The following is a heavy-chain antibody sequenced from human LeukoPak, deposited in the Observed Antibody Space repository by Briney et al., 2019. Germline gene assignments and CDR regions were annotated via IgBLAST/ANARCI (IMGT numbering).Heavy chain of an antibody. CDR2: ISYDGSNK. V-gene: IGHV3-30*18. J-gene: IGHJ4*02. CDR1: GFTFSTYE. Sequence: GGSLRLSCAASGFTFSTYEMNRVRQPPGKGLEWVAVISYDGSNKYYTDSVKGRFTISRDNSKNTLYLQMNSLRAEDTAVYYCAKASNGGSYYGVIIDYWGQGTLVTVSS. CDR3: AKASNGGSYYGVIIDY. D-gene: IGHD1-26*01.